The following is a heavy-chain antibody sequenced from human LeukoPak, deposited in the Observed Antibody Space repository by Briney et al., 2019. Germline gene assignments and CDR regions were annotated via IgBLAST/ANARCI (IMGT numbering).Heavy chain of an antibody. Sequence: GGSLRLSCAASGFTFSNAWMSWVRQAPGKGLEWVGRIKSKTDGGTTDYAAPVKGRFTISRDDSKNTLYLQMNSLKTEDTAVYYCTTVAYGDIYGMDVWGQGTTVTVSS. D-gene: IGHD4-17*01. V-gene: IGHV3-15*01. CDR2: IKSKTDGGTT. CDR1: GFTFSNAW. J-gene: IGHJ6*02. CDR3: TTVAYGDIYGMDV.